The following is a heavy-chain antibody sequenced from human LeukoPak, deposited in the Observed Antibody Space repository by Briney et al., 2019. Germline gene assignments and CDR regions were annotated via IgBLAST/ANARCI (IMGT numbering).Heavy chain of an antibody. D-gene: IGHD1-26*01. CDR2: IYAGDSDT. V-gene: IGHV5-51*01. J-gene: IGHJ4*02. CDR3: AREGEVGVHYFDY. Sequence: GASLQISCEGSGYSFTSYWIAGGRPLPGKGLEWMGIIYAGDSDTRYSPSFQGQVTFSADKSISTAYLQWSSLKASDTAMYYCAREGEVGVHYFDYWGQGTLVTVSS. CDR1: GYSFTSYW.